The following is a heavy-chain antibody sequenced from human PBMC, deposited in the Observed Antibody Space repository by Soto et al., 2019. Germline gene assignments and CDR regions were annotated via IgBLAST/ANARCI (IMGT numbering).Heavy chain of an antibody. V-gene: IGHV5-51*01. CDR3: ARSRTYGGNSFDY. Sequence: GESLKISCSTSGYSLTSYWIGWVRQMPGKGLEWMGIIHPGDSDTRYSPSFQGQVTISADKSINTAYLQWSSLKASDTAIYYCARSRTYGGNSFDYWGQGTLVTV. CDR1: GYSLTSYW. D-gene: IGHD2-15*01. J-gene: IGHJ4*02. CDR2: IHPGDSDT.